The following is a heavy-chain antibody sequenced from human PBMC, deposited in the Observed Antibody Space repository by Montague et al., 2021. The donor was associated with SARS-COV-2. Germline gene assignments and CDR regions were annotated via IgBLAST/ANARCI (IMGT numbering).Heavy chain of an antibody. V-gene: IGHV3-21*01. CDR2: ISSSSSYI. CDR3: ARVGIYYYYGTDV. Sequence: SLRLSCAASGFTFSSYTMNWVRQAPGKGLEWVSSISSSSSYISYADLVKGRFTISRDNAKNSLYLQMNSLRAEDTAVYYCARVGIYYYYGTDVWGQGTTVTVSS. CDR1: GFTFSSYT. D-gene: IGHD1-26*01. J-gene: IGHJ6*02.